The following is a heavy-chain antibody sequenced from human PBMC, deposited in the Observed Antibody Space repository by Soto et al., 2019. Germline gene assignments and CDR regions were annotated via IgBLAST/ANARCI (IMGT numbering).Heavy chain of an antibody. CDR2: IYAGGNT. CDR3: VRVTTFYDILTSSYALNYFDY. V-gene: IGHV3-53*01. D-gene: IGHD3-9*01. J-gene: IGHJ4*02. Sequence: VQLVESGGTLVQPGGSLRLSCAASGFSVTSNYMTWVRQAPGKGLECVSVIYAGGNTYYPDSVKGRFTISSDNSKNTLFLQMNNLRAEDTAVYYCVRVTTFYDILTSSYALNYFDYWGQGTRVTVSS. CDR1: GFSVTSNY.